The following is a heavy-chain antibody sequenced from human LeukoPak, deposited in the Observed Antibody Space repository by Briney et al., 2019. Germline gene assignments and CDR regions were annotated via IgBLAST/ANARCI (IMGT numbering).Heavy chain of an antibody. J-gene: IGHJ6*04. V-gene: IGHV3-48*03. CDR2: ISSSGSTI. Sequence: GGSLRLSCGASGFTFSSYETNWVHQAPGNGLEWVSYISSSGSTIYYADSVKGRFTISRDNAKNSLYLRMNSLRAEDTAVYYCAELGITMIGGVWGKGTTVTISS. CDR3: AELGITMIGGV. CDR1: GFTFSSYE. D-gene: IGHD3-10*02.